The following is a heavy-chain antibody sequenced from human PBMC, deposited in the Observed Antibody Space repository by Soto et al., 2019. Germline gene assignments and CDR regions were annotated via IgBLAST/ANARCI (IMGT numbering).Heavy chain of an antibody. CDR2: ISYSGST. D-gene: IGHD6-19*01. CDR3: ARTSSSPPMDFDR. CDR1: GASISSYY. V-gene: IGHV4-59*01. Sequence: QVQLQESGPGLVKPSETLSLTCKVSGASISSYYWSWIRQPPGKGLEWIGYISYSGSTKYNPSLSSRVTMSIDTSKKQFSLKLTSTTAADTAVYFCARTSSSPPMDFDRWGQGTLVTVSS. J-gene: IGHJ4*02.